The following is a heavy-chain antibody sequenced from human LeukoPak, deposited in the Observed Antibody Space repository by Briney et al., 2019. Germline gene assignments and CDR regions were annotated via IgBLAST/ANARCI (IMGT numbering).Heavy chain of an antibody. CDR3: ARAYFEYSSSSWDGP. V-gene: IGHV1-2*02. D-gene: IGHD6-6*01. CDR1: GYTFTGYY. CDR2: INPNSGGT. J-gene: IGHJ5*02. Sequence: ASVKVSCKASGYTFTGYYMHWVRQAPGQGLEWMGWINPNSGGTNYAQKFQGRVTMTRDTPISTAYMELSRLRSDDTAVYYCARAYFEYSSSSWDGPWGQGTLVTVSS.